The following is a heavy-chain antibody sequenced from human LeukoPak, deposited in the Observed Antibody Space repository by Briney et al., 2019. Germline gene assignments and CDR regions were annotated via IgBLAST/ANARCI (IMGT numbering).Heavy chain of an antibody. V-gene: IGHV1-2*02. D-gene: IGHD1-1*01. Sequence: GASVKVSCKAAGYTLTGYYMHWVRQAPGQGLEWMGWINPNSGGTNYAQKFQGRVTMTRDTSISTAYMELSRLRSDDMAVYYCARQNNWNAFDIWGHGTMVTVSS. J-gene: IGHJ3*02. CDR3: ARQNNWNAFDI. CDR2: INPNSGGT. CDR1: GYTLTGYY.